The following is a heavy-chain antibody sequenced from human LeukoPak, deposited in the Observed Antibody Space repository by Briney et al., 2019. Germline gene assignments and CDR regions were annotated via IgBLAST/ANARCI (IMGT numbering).Heavy chain of an antibody. CDR3: AKDMGGSGSSAFDY. CDR1: VLTLEDYA. CDR2: ISWSSASI. J-gene: IGHJ4*02. V-gene: IGHV3-9*01. D-gene: IGHD3-10*01. Sequence: GRSLRLSCAASVLTLEDYAMHWVRQLPGKGLEWVSGISWSSASIAYADSVKGRFTISRDNAKKSLYLQMNGLRTEDTALYYCAKDMGGSGSSAFDYWGQGTLVTVSS.